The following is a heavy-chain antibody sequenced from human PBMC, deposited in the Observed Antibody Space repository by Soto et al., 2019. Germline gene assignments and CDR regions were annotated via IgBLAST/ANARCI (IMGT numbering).Heavy chain of an antibody. V-gene: IGHV4-59*01. CDR2: IYYSGST. Sequence: SETLSLTCTVSGGSISSYYWSWIRQPPGKGLEWIGYIYYSGSTHSNPSVKSQVTISVDTSKNQFSLKLSSVTAADTAVYYCASLHTVYCGGDCSRISLDDAFDIWGQGTMVTVSS. D-gene: IGHD2-21*02. CDR1: GGSISSYY. J-gene: IGHJ3*02. CDR3: ASLHTVYCGGDCSRISLDDAFDI.